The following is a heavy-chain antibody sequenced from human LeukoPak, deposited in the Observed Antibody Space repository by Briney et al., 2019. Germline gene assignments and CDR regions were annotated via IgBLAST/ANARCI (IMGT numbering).Heavy chain of an antibody. J-gene: IGHJ4*02. CDR2: VTSDGGRK. CDR3: AIDRSGGDYAGSFDY. D-gene: IGHD4-17*01. V-gene: IGHV3-30*07. CDR1: GFIFRRYA. Sequence: GGSLRLSCAASGFIFRRYAIHWVRQAPGGGLEWVAIVTSDGGRKYYADSVKGRFTISRDNSKNTVFLHIDSLRVEDTAVYYCAIDRSGGDYAGSFDYWGQGNLVTVSS.